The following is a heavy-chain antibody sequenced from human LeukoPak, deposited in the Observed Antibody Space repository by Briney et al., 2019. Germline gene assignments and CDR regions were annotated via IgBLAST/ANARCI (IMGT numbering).Heavy chain of an antibody. V-gene: IGHV1-18*01. Sequence: GASVKVSCKASGYTFTSYGISWVRQAPGQGLEWMGWISAYNGNTNYAQKLQGRVTMTTDTSTSTAYMELRSLRSDDTAVYYCARDSLITMVRAGGFDYWGQGTLVTVSS. CDR1: GYTFTSYG. J-gene: IGHJ4*02. CDR2: ISAYNGNT. CDR3: ARDSLITMVRAGGFDY. D-gene: IGHD3-10*01.